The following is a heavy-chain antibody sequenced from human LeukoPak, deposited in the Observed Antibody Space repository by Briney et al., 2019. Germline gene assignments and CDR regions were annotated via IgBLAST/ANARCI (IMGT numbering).Heavy chain of an antibody. D-gene: IGHD2-2*01. J-gene: IGHJ4*02. Sequence: PGGSLRPSCAASGFTVSSNYMSWVRQAPGKGLEWVAVIYSGGSTYYADSVKGRFTISRDNSKNTLYLQMNSLRAEDTAVYYCAREADCSSTSCYGDYFDYWGQGTLVTVSS. CDR3: AREADCSSTSCYGDYFDY. CDR2: IYSGGST. CDR1: GFTVSSNY. V-gene: IGHV3-66*01.